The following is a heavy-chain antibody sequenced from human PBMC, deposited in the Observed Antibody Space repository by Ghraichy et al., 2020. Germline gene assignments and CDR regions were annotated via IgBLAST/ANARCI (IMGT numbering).Heavy chain of an antibody. CDR3: ARIRFGRGWFLY. CDR1: GYTFTNYG. CDR2: ISTYSGDT. D-gene: IGHD2-15*01. Sequence: ASVKVSCKTSGYTFTNYGISWVRQAPGQGLEWMGWISTYSGDTNYAQKLQGRVTMTTDTSTSTAYMELRSLRSDDTAVYYCARIRFGRGWFLYWGQGTLVTVSS. J-gene: IGHJ4*02. V-gene: IGHV1-18*01.